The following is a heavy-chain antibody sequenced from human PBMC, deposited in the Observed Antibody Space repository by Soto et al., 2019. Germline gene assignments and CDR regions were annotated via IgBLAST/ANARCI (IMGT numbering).Heavy chain of an antibody. CDR1: GGSISSYY. J-gene: IGHJ5*02. CDR2: IYYSGST. D-gene: IGHD1-26*01. Sequence: PSETLSLPCTVSGGSISSYYWSWIRQPPGKGLEWIGYIYYSGSTNYNPSRKSRVTISVGTSKNQFSLKLSSVTAADTAVYYCARVGPACSGSYGFDWFDPLGQVTLVTVSS. V-gene: IGHV4-59*01. CDR3: ARVGPACSGSYGFDWFDP.